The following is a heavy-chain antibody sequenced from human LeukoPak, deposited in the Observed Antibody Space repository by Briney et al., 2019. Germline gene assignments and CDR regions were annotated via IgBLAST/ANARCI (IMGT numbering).Heavy chain of an antibody. Sequence: SGGSLRLSCAASGFTFLSYAMSWVRQAPGKGLEWVSSISESSVYINYADSVKGRFTISRDNAKYSLYLQMTSLRAEDTAVYYCARSYYDSSGYPHSDLDYWGQGTLVTVSS. V-gene: IGHV3-21*01. CDR1: GFTFLSYA. CDR2: ISESSVYI. CDR3: ARSYYDSSGYPHSDLDY. J-gene: IGHJ4*02. D-gene: IGHD3-22*01.